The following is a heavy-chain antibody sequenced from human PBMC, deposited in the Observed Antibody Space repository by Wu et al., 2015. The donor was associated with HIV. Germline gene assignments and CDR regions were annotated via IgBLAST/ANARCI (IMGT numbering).Heavy chain of an antibody. CDR3: ASSGSSDWGDLDY. J-gene: IGHJ4*02. V-gene: IGHV1-69*13. CDR1: GGIFSSYV. D-gene: IGHD7-27*01. CDR2: IIPIFGTA. Sequence: QVQLVQSGAEVKKPGSSVKVSCKASGGIFSSYVINWVRQAPGQGLEWLGRIIPIFGTANYTRKFQDRLTITADDSTSTAYTELSSLRSEDTAVYYCASSGSSDWGDLDYWGQGTLVTVSS.